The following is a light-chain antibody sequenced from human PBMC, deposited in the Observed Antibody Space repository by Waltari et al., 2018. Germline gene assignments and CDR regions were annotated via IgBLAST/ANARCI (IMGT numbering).Light chain of an antibody. CDR1: QSVLYSPNNKNY. Sequence: DTVLTQSPDSLAVSLGERATINCKSSQSVLYSPNNKNYLAWYQHKEGQPPKLLIYWASTRESRVPDRFSGSGSGTDFTLTISSLQAEDVAVYYCLQYSTTPRTFGPGNKVEIK. V-gene: IGKV4-1*01. CDR3: LQYSTTPRT. CDR2: WAS. J-gene: IGKJ3*01.